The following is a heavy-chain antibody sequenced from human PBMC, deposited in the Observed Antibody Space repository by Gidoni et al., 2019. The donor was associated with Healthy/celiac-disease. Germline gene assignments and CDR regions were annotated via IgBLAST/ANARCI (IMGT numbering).Heavy chain of an antibody. CDR2: IIPIFGTA. CDR1: GGTFSRYA. Sequence: QVQLVQSGAEVKKPGSSVQVSCKASGGTFSRYAISWVRQAPGQGLEWMGGIIPIFGTANYAQKFQGRVTITADESTSTAYMELSSLRSEDTAVYYCARGSYASIDSGYEQFDYWGQGTLVTVSS. V-gene: IGHV1-69*01. CDR3: ARGSYASIDSGYEQFDY. J-gene: IGHJ4*02. D-gene: IGHD5-12*01.